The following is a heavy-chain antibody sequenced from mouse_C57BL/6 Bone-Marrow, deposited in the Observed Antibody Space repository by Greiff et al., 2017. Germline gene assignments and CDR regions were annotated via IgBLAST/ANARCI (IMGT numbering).Heavy chain of an antibody. CDR3: ARSPTGGYYFDY. V-gene: IGHV14-2*01. Sequence: VQLQQSGAELVKPGASVKLSCTASGFNINDYYMHWVKQRPEQGLEWIGRIDPEDGETKYAPKFQGKAPITADTSSNTPYLQLSSLTSEDAAAYYCARSPTGGYYFDYWGQGTTLTVSS. J-gene: IGHJ2*01. CDR2: IDPEDGET. D-gene: IGHD2-10*01. CDR1: GFNINDYY.